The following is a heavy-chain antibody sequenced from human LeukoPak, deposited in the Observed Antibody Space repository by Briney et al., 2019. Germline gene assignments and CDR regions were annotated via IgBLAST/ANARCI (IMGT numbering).Heavy chain of an antibody. CDR1: GGTFSSYA. CDR2: IIPILGIA. V-gene: IGHV1-69*04. Sequence: SVKVSCKASGGTFSSYAISWVRQAPGQGLEWMGRIIPILGIANYAQKLQGRVTMTTDTSTSTAYMELRSLRSDDTAVYYCARDPRYDSSGYWTEYFQHWGQGTLVTVSS. J-gene: IGHJ1*01. CDR3: ARDPRYDSSGYWTEYFQH. D-gene: IGHD3-22*01.